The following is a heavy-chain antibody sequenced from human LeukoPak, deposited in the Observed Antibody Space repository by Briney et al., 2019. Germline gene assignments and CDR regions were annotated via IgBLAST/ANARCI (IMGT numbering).Heavy chain of an antibody. CDR3: AKGRGYYDSSGFLGQYFDY. CDR1: GFTFSSYA. D-gene: IGHD3-22*01. Sequence: GSLRLSCAASGFTFSSYAMSWVRQAPGKGLEWVSAISGSGGSTYYADSVKGRFTISRDNSKNTLYLQMNSLRAEDTAVYYCAKGRGYYDSSGFLGQYFDYWGQGTLVTVSS. V-gene: IGHV3-23*01. J-gene: IGHJ4*02. CDR2: ISGSGGST.